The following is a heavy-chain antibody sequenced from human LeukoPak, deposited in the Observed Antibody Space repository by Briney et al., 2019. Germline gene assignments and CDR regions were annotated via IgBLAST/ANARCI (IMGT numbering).Heavy chain of an antibody. Sequence: SETLSLTCAVSGGSFSGFHWSWIRQPPGKGLEWIGEINHRGGTNYNPSLLSRVTISLDTSKNHFSLKLSSVTAADTAVYYCARGRKNRRFYDSSGYYVRAPPSFDYWGQGTLVTVSS. D-gene: IGHD3-22*01. CDR3: ARGRKNRRFYDSSGYYVRAPPSFDY. V-gene: IGHV4-34*01. J-gene: IGHJ4*02. CDR2: INHRGGT. CDR1: GGSFSGFH.